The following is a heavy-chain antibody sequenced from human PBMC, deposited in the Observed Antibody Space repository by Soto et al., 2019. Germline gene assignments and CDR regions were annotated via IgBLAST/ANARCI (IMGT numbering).Heavy chain of an antibody. Sequence: QVQLVESGGGVVQPGRSLRLSCAASGFTFSSYAMHWVRQAPGKGLEWVAVISYDGSNKYYADSVKGRFTISRDNSKNTLYLQMNSLRAEDTAVYYCARAITIFGVHNGNGMDVWGQGTTVTVSS. CDR2: ISYDGSNK. D-gene: IGHD3-3*01. CDR1: GFTFSSYA. J-gene: IGHJ6*02. CDR3: ARAITIFGVHNGNGMDV. V-gene: IGHV3-30-3*01.